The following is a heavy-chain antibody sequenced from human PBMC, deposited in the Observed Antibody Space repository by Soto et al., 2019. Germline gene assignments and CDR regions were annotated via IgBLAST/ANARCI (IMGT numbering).Heavy chain of an antibody. Sequence: QVQLVQSGAEVKKPGASVKVSCKASGYTFTSYGISWVRQAPGQGLEWMGWISAYNGNTNYAQKLQGRVTMTTDTPTSAAYMELRSLRSDDTAVYYCARSDILADCGGDCSTRKYFDYWGQGTLVTVSS. CDR1: GYTFTSYG. J-gene: IGHJ4*02. CDR3: ARSDILADCGGDCSTRKYFDY. V-gene: IGHV1-18*01. D-gene: IGHD2-21*02. CDR2: ISAYNGNT.